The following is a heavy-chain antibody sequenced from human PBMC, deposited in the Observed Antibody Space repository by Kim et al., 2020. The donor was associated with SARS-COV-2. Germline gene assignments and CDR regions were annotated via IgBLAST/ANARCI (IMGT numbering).Heavy chain of an antibody. CDR2: ISAYNGNT. Sequence: ASVKVSCKASGYTFTSYGISWVRQAPGQGLEWMGWISAYNGNTNYAQKLQGRVTMTTDTSTSTAYMELRSLRSDDTAVYYCARDRGSPSPRITIFGVVSNYYYYGMDVWGQGTPVTVSS. CDR3: ARDRGSPSPRITIFGVVSNYYYYGMDV. D-gene: IGHD3-3*01. J-gene: IGHJ6*02. V-gene: IGHV1-18*01. CDR1: GYTFTSYG.